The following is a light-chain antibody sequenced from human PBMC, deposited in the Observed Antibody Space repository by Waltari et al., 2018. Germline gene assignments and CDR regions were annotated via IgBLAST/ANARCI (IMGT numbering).Light chain of an antibody. CDR3: ALYMGSGIWV. V-gene: IGLV8-61*01. J-gene: IGLJ3*02. CDR2: TAN. Sequence: QTVVTQEPSLSVSPGGTVTLTFALSSGSLSTTSSATWYQQTPRQTPRTPVYTANSRSSGVPDRFSGSILGNTAALTITGAQADDEADYYCALYMGSGIWVFGGGTRLTVL. CDR1: SGSLSTTSS.